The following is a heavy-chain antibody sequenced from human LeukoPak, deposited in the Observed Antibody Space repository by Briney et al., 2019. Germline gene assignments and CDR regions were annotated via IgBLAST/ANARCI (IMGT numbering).Heavy chain of an antibody. J-gene: IGHJ4*02. CDR3: ARAGKRRFFDY. D-gene: IGHD1-1*01. V-gene: IGHV4-61*08. Sequence: SETLSLTCTVSGGSISSGDYYWSWIRQPPGKGLEWIGYIYYSGSTNYNPSLKSRVTISVDTSKNQFSLKLSSVTAADTAVYYCARAGKRRFFDYWGQGTLVTVSS. CDR1: GGSISSGDYY. CDR2: IYYSGST.